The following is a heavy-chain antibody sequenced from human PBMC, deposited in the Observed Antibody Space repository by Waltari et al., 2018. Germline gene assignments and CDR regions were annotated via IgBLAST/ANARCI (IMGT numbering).Heavy chain of an antibody. D-gene: IGHD3-22*01. J-gene: IGHJ4*02. CDR2: IYSSGST. CDR3: ARVCSYYYDSSGYYCNDY. V-gene: IGHV4-31*03. Sequence: QVQLQESGPGLVKPSQTLSLTCTVSGGSISSGGYYWSWIRQHPGKGLEWIWYIYSSGSTYYNPSLKRRVTKSVDTSKNQFSLKLSSVAAADTAVYYCARVCSYYYDSSGYYCNDYWGQGTLVTVSS. CDR1: GGSISSGGYY.